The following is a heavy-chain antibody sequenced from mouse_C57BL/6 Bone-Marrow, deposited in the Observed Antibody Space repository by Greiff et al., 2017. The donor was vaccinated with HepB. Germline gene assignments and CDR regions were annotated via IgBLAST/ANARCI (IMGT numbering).Heavy chain of an antibody. CDR3: ITTVVALYYYAMDY. V-gene: IGHV14-4*01. CDR1: GFNIKDDY. Sequence: VQLQQSGAELVRPGASVKLSCTASGFNIKDDYMHWVKQRPEQGLEWIGWIDPENGDTEYASKFQGKATITADTSSNTAYLQLSILTSEDTAVYYCITTVVALYYYAMDYWGQGTSVTVSS. J-gene: IGHJ4*01. D-gene: IGHD1-1*01. CDR2: IDPENGDT.